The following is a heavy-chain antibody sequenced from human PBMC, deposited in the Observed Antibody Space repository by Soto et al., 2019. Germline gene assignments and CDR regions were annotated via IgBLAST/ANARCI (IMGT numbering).Heavy chain of an antibody. CDR2: INPILSMS. J-gene: IGHJ4*02. CDR3: ATRYGSGYRAFDS. V-gene: IGHV1-69*02. D-gene: IGHD3-10*01. CDR1: GDTFSFYT. Sequence: QVQLVQSGAEVKKPGSSVKVSCKASGDTFSFYTINWVRQAPGLGLEWVGRINPILSMSNYAQKFQGRVTMSADKSKSAAYMELRGLSSEDTAMYYCATRYGSGYRAFDSWGQGALVTVSS.